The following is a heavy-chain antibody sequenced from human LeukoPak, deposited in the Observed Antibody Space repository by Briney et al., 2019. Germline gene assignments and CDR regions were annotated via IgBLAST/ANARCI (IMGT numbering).Heavy chain of an antibody. D-gene: IGHD1-26*01. Sequence: GGSLRLSCAASGFAVSSNYMSWVRQAPGKGLEWVAVIYSGGSTNYADSVKGRFTISRDNAKNTLNLQMNSLRAEDTAVYYCARENSGSDDYFDYWGQGTLVTVSS. V-gene: IGHV3-66*01. CDR2: IYSGGST. J-gene: IGHJ4*02. CDR1: GFAVSSNY. CDR3: ARENSGSDDYFDY.